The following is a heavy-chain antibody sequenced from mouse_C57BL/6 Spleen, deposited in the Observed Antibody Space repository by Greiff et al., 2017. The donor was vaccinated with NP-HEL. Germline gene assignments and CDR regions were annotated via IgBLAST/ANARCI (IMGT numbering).Heavy chain of an antibody. D-gene: IGHD2-5*01. J-gene: IGHJ4*01. CDR2: IWSGGST. CDR3: ARKEDYSKGDAMDY. V-gene: IGHV2-2*01. Sequence: QVHVKQSGPGLVQPSQSLSITCTVSGFSLTSYGVHWVRQSPGKGLEWLGVIWSGGSTDYNAAFISRLSISKDKSKSQVFFQRNSLQADDTAIYYCARKEDYSKGDAMDYWGQGTSVTVSS. CDR1: GFSLTSYG.